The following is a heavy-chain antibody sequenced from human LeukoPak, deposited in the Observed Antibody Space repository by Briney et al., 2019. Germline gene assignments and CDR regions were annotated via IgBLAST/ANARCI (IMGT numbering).Heavy chain of an antibody. Sequence: GGSLRLSCAASGFTFSNYAMSWVRQAPGRGQEWVSGISGTGANTYYADSVKGRFTISRDNSKSTVYLQMNSLRAEDTAVYFCAKDGHTSGWYYFDYWGQGTLVTVSS. J-gene: IGHJ4*02. CDR1: GFTFSNYA. CDR3: AKDGHTSGWYYFDY. CDR2: ISGTGANT. V-gene: IGHV3-23*01. D-gene: IGHD6-19*01.